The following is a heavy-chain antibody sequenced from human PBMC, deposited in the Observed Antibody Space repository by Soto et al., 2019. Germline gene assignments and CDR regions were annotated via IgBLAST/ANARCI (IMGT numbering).Heavy chain of an antibody. Sequence: GGSLRLSCAASGFAFSTYAMHWVRQAPGKGLEWVSYISSSSSTIYYADSVKGRFTISRDNAKNSLYLQMNSLRAEDTAVYYCARVLASSSWSPAPHYYYYMDVWGKGTTVTVSS. J-gene: IGHJ6*03. V-gene: IGHV3-48*01. CDR1: GFAFSTYA. CDR3: ARVLASSSWSPAPHYYYYMDV. D-gene: IGHD6-13*01. CDR2: ISSSSSTI.